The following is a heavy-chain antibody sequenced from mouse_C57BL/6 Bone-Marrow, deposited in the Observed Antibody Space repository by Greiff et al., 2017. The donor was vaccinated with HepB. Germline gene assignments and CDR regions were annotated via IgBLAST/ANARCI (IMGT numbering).Heavy chain of an antibody. CDR3: ARFVRGSYPFDY. D-gene: IGHD2-10*01. Sequence: VQLQQPGAELVMPGASVKLSCKASGYTFTSYWMHWVKQRPGQGLEWIGEIDPSDSYTNYNQKFKGKSTLTVDKSSSTAYMQLSSLTSEDSAVYYCARFVRGSYPFDYWGQGTTLTVSS. CDR1: GYTFTSYW. J-gene: IGHJ2*01. CDR2: IDPSDSYT. V-gene: IGHV1-69*01.